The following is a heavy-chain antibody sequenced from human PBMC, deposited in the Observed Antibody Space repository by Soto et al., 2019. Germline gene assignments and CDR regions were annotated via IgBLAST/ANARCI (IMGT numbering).Heavy chain of an antibody. V-gene: IGHV3-23*01. CDR1: GFMFNNSA. Sequence: GGSLRLSCKASGFMFNNSAITWGRQAPGQGLQWVASVSDNGGSRGGTYYADSVKGRFTISRDNSKNTLYLQLDSLTGADTAVYYCARAKAVVIAALDIWGQGTMVTVSS. J-gene: IGHJ3*02. CDR3: ARAKAVVIAALDI. CDR2: VSDNGGSRGGT. D-gene: IGHD2-21*01.